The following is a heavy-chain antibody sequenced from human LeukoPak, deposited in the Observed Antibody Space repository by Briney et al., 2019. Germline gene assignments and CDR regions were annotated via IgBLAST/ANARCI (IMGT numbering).Heavy chain of an antibody. CDR1: GFTFSSYE. V-gene: IGHV3-48*03. J-gene: IGHJ6*02. CDR2: ISSSGSTI. Sequence: GSLRLSCAASGFTFSSYEMNWVRQALGKGLEWVSYISSSGSTIYYADSVKGRFTISRDNAKNSLYLQMNSLRAEDTAVYYCARYDYYYYGMDVWGQGTTVTVSS. CDR3: ARYDYYYYGMDV.